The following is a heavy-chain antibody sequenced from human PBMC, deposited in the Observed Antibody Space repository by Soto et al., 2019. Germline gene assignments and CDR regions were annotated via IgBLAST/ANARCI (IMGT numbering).Heavy chain of an antibody. J-gene: IGHJ4*02. Sequence: GESLKISCKGSGYSFTSYWISWVRQMPGKGLEWMGRIDPSDSYTNYSPSFQGHVTISADKSISTAYLQWSSLKASDTAMYYCARRSGPSIVGARVVYYFDYWGQGTLVTVSS. V-gene: IGHV5-10-1*01. CDR2: IDPSDSYT. CDR3: ARRSGPSIVGARVVYYFDY. CDR1: GYSFTSYW. D-gene: IGHD1-26*01.